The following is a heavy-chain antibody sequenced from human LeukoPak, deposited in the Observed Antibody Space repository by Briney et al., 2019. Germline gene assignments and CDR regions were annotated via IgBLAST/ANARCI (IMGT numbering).Heavy chain of an antibody. CDR2: MLGDGTNK. V-gene: IGHV3-30-3*01. Sequence: GGSLRLSCAASGFTFNSHSMHWVRQAPGKGLEWVALMLGDGTNKYYAESVKGRFTISRDNSKNTVYLQMSTLRPEDTAVYYCARDQGYTYGHSFDYWGQGTLVTVSS. J-gene: IGHJ4*02. CDR1: GFTFNSHS. CDR3: ARDQGYTYGHSFDY. D-gene: IGHD5-18*01.